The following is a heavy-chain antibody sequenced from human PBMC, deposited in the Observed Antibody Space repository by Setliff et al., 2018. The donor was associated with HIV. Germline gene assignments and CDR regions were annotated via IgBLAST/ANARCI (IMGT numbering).Heavy chain of an antibody. V-gene: IGHV4-34*01. CDR2: INRSGSA. CDR1: GGSFSGHS. J-gene: IGHJ4*02. CDR3: ARQSTVAAAGFDF. D-gene: IGHD6-13*01. Sequence: SETLSLTCAVYGGSFSGHSWTWIRQPPGKGLEWIGEINRSGSANYNRSLKSRVSMSVDTSKRQFSLKLDSVTAADTAIYYCARQSTVAAAGFDFWGQGTLVTV.